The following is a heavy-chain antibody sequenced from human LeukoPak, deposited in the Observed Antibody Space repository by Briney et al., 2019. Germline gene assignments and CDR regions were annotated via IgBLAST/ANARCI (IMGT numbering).Heavy chain of an antibody. CDR3: ARDLEGMATIDY. D-gene: IGHD5-24*01. Sequence: GGSLRLSCPASGFTFSRYEMKWVRQAPGKGLERVSYISSSGSTLYYADSVKGRFTISRDNAKNSVYLQMNSLRAEDTAVYYCARDLEGMATIDYWGQGTLVTVSS. CDR1: GFTFSRYE. CDR2: ISSSGSTL. V-gene: IGHV3-48*03. J-gene: IGHJ4*02.